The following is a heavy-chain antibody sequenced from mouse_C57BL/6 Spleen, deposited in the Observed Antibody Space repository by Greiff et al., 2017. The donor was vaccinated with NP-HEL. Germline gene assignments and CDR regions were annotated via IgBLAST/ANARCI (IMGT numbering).Heavy chain of an antibody. CDR1: GYTFPSYW. Sequence: VQLQQPGAELVKPGASVKLSCKASGYTFPSYWLHWVKQRPGRGLEWIGRIDPNSGGTKYNEKFKSKATLTVDKPSSTAYMQLSSLTSEDSAVYYCARHYYGSSYYAMDYWGQGTSVTVSS. CDR3: ARHYYGSSYYAMDY. J-gene: IGHJ4*01. CDR2: IDPNSGGT. V-gene: IGHV1-72*01. D-gene: IGHD1-1*01.